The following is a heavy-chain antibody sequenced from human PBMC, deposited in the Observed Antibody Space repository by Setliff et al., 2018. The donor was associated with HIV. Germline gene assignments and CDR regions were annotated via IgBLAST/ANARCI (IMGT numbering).Heavy chain of an antibody. V-gene: IGHV1-8*03. CDR1: GYTFTNYD. Sequence: ASVKVSCKASGYTFTNYDINWVRQAPGQGLEWMGWMNPNSGNTGYAQKFQGRVTITAHESTNTVNMELSSLRSEDTALYFCARDRAYYYDHDRATSDEAFDIWGQGTMVTVSS. D-gene: IGHD3-22*01. J-gene: IGHJ3*02. CDR3: ARDRAYYYDHDRATSDEAFDI. CDR2: MNPNSGNT.